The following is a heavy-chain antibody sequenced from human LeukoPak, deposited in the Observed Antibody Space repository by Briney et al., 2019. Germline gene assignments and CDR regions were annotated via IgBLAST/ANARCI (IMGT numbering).Heavy chain of an antibody. D-gene: IGHD6-13*01. CDR2: ISGSGNTI. Sequence: PGGSLRLSCAASGFTFSDYYMNWIRQAPGKGLEGISYISGSGNTIYQADSVKGRFTISRDNAKNSLFLQMNSLRADDTAVYYCARDLEQQMVLGRFDPWGQGTLVIVSS. V-gene: IGHV3-11*01. CDR3: ARDLEQQMVLGRFDP. J-gene: IGHJ5*02. CDR1: GFTFSDYY.